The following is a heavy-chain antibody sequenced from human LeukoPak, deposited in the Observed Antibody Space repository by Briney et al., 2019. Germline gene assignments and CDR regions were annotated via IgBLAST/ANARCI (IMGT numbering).Heavy chain of an antibody. CDR1: GYTFTSYG. Sequence: GASVKVSCKASGYTFTSYGISWVRQAPGQGLEWMGLIKPHDGSTFYAQSLQGRVTLTRDTSTSTVYMDLSSLRSEDTAIYFCARNNVGRGGWTGLGFWGQGTLVTVSS. D-gene: IGHD3/OR15-3a*01. CDR2: IKPHDGST. V-gene: IGHV1-46*04. J-gene: IGHJ4*02. CDR3: ARNNVGRGGWTGLGF.